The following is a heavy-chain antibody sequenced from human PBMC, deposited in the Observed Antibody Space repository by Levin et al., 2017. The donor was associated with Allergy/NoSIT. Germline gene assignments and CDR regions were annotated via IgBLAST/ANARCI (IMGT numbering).Heavy chain of an antibody. CDR3: ARGHMTYDFQATNWFDP. J-gene: IGHJ5*02. V-gene: IGHV4-34*01. Sequence: SETLSLTCGVSTTSFSAYYWTWLRQSPGTGLEWIGEINHSGTTDYNPSLQSRVTISVDTPKKEISLRMTSVTAAATAVYSCARGHMTYDFQATNWFDPWGQGTLVTVSS. CDR2: INHSGTT. CDR1: TTSFSAYY. D-gene: IGHD3-22*01.